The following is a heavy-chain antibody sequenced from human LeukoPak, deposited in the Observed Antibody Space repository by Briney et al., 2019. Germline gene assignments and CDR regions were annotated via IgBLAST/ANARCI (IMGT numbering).Heavy chain of an antibody. J-gene: IGHJ4*02. CDR1: GGSISSYY. CDR3: ARVGSYKYYYDSSGYYSLND. Sequence: SETLSLTCTVSGGSISSYYWSWIRQPPGKGLEWIGYIYYSGTTNYNPSLKSRVTISVDTSKNQFSLKLSSVTAADTAVYYCARVGSYKYYYDSSGYYSLNDWGQGTLVTVSS. V-gene: IGHV4-59*01. CDR2: IYYSGTT. D-gene: IGHD3-22*01.